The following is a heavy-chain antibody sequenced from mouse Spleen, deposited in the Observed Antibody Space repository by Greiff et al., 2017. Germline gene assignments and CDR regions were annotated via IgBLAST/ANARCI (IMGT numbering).Heavy chain of an antibody. J-gene: IGHJ1*03. CDR1: GYAFSSSW. D-gene: IGHD2-4*01. CDR3: AREGGYDYYYWYFDV. V-gene: IGHV1-82*01. CDR2: IYPGDGDT. Sequence: QVHVKQSGPELVKPGASVKISCKASGYAFSSSWMNWVKQRPGKGLEWIGRIYPGDGDTNYNGKFKGKATLTADKSSSTAYMQLSSLTSEDSAVYFCAREGGYDYYYWYFDVWGTGTTVTVSS.